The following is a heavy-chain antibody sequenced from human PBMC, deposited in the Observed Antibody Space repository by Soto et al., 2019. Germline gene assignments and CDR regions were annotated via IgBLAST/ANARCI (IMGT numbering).Heavy chain of an antibody. J-gene: IGHJ4*02. CDR2: IIPIFGTA. CDR3: ERGTTYYDSSGYFD. D-gene: IGHD3-22*01. Sequence: SVKVSCKASGGTFSSYAISWVRQAPGQGLEWMGGIIPIFGTANYAQKFQGRVTITADESTSTAYMELSSLRSEDTAVYYCERGTTYYDSSGYFDWGQGTLVPVSS. CDR1: GGTFSSYA. V-gene: IGHV1-69*13.